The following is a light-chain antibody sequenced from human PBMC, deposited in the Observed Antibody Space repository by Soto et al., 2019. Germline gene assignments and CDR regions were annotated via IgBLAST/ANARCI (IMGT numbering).Light chain of an antibody. CDR2: EVI. V-gene: IGLV2-23*02. CDR1: SSDGGNYNL. Sequence: SALTQPASVSGSPGQSITISCTGTSSDGGNYNLVSWYHQHPGKAPKLIIYEVIKRPSGVSNRFSGSKSGNTASLTISGLQAEDEADYYCCSFAGSDSNWLFGGGTQLTVL. J-gene: IGLJ3*02. CDR3: CSFAGSDSNWL.